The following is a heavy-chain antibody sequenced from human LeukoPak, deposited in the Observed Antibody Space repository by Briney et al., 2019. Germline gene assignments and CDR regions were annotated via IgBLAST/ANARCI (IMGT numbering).Heavy chain of an antibody. V-gene: IGHV1-69*05. CDR1: GGTFSSYA. Sequence: ASVKVSCKASGGTFSSYAISWVRQAPGQGLEWMGGIIPIFGTANYAQKFQGRVTITTDESTSTAYMELSSLRSEDTAVYYCARGIGIYYYYYMDVWGKGTTVTVSS. CDR3: ARGIGIYYYYYMDV. J-gene: IGHJ6*03. D-gene: IGHD1-14*01. CDR2: IIPIFGTA.